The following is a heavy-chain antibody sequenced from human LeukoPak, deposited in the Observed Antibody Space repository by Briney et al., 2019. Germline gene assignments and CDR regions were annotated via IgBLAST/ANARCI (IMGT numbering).Heavy chain of an antibody. Sequence: ASVKVSCKASGYTFTGYYMHWVRQAPGQGLEWMGWINPNSGGTNYAQKFQGRVTMTRDTSISTAYMELSRLRSDDTAVYYCARRAAAGTSPFDYWGQGTLVTVSS. CDR2: INPNSGGT. D-gene: IGHD6-13*01. J-gene: IGHJ4*02. CDR3: ARRAAAGTSPFDY. V-gene: IGHV1-2*02. CDR1: GYTFTGYY.